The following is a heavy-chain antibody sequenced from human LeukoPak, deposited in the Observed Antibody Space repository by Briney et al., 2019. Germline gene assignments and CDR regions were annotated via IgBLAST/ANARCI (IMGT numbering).Heavy chain of an antibody. CDR2: ISAYNGNT. Sequence: ASVKVSCKASGYTFTSYGISWVRQAPGQGLEWMGWISAYNGNTNYAQKLQGRVTMTTDTSTSTAYMELSSLRSEDTAMYYCAREIGPRQLHLWGSAFDYWGQGTLVTVSS. J-gene: IGHJ4*02. CDR1: GYTFTSYG. D-gene: IGHD5-18*01. V-gene: IGHV1-18*01. CDR3: AREIGPRQLHLWGSAFDY.